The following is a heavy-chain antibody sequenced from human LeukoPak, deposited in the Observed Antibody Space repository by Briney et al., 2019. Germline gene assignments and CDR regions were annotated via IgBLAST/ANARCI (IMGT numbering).Heavy chain of an antibody. D-gene: IGHD1-1*01. V-gene: IGHV1-3*01. Sequence: ASVKVSCKASGYTFTSYAMHWVRQAPGQRLEWMGWINAGNGNTKYSQKFQGRVTMTTVTSTSTAYMELRSLTFDDTAVYYCARAKTLEPSPSNAFDIWGQGTMVTVSS. CDR2: INAGNGNT. CDR1: GYTFTSYA. CDR3: ARAKTLEPSPSNAFDI. J-gene: IGHJ3*02.